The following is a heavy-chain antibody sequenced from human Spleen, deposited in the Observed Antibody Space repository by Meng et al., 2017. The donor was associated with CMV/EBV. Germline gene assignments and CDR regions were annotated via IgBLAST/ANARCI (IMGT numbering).Heavy chain of an antibody. J-gene: IGHJ4*02. CDR2: IYYSGST. D-gene: IGHD6-13*01. CDR1: GGRTGGGAYY. CDR3: ARGDDSSSWGY. V-gene: IGHV4-31*11. Sequence: CACPGGRTGGGAYYWSCIRQHPGKGLEGIGYIYYSGSTYYNPSLKRRVTISVDTSKIQFSLNLNSRTSADTAVYDCARGDDSSSWGYWGQGTLVTVSS.